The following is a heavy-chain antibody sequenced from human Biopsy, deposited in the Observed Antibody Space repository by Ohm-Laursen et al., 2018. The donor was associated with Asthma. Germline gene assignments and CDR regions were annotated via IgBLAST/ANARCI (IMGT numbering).Heavy chain of an antibody. V-gene: IGHV4-30-4*01. CDR3: ARVVSYGDIYFGIDV. D-gene: IGHD4-17*01. J-gene: IGHJ6*02. CDR2: VFWSGCT. Sequence: SQTLSLTCTVSGGYTGSSDHHCAWIRQGPGKGLDWSGCVFWSGCTHYSRSLERRVSISIDTATSEFSMKLWSVTPADTAVYYCARVVSYGDIYFGIDVWGPGNTVVVS. CDR1: GGYTGSSDHH.